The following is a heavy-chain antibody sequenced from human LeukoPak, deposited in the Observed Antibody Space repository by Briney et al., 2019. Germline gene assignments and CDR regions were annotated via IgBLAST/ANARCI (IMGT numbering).Heavy chain of an antibody. J-gene: IGHJ4*02. CDR2: FSWNSGSI. Sequence: PGRSLRLSCGASGFTFDDYAMHWVRQAPGKGLAWVSGFSWNSGSICDVASVKGRFTISRDNANSTLYLQMNSLRAEDTALGYGARAGYWSGGSCYRGFDSWGQGTRVADCS. D-gene: IGHD2-15*01. CDR1: GFTFDDYA. V-gene: IGHV3-9*01. CDR3: ARAGYWSGGSCYRGFDS.